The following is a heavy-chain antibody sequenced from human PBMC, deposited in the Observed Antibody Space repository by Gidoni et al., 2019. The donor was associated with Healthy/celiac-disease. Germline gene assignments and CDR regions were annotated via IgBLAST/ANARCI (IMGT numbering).Heavy chain of an antibody. CDR2: INPNSGGT. CDR1: GYTFTGYY. CDR3: ARDPKSGRGQLFDY. D-gene: IGHD1-26*01. J-gene: IGHJ4*02. Sequence: QVQLVQSGAEVTKPGASVKVSCKSSGYTFTGYYMHWVRQAPGQGLEWMGWINPNSGGTNYAQKFQGRVTMTRDTSISTAYMELSRLRSDDTAVYYCARDPKSGRGQLFDYWGQGTLVTVSS. V-gene: IGHV1-2*02.